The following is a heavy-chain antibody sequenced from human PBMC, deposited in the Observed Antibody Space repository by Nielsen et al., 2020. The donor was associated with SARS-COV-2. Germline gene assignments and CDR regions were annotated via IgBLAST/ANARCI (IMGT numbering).Heavy chain of an antibody. CDR2: MNPNSGNT. D-gene: IGHD4-17*01. Sequence: ASVKVSCKASGGTSSSYAINWVRQATGQGLEWMGWMNPNSGNTGYAQKFQGRVTMTRNTSISTAYMELSSLRSEDTAVYYCAREGTEPTVPLWGRYYYYYGMDVWGQGTTVTVSS. CDR3: AREGTEPTVPLWGRYYYYYGMDV. V-gene: IGHV1-8*02. CDR1: GGTSSSYA. J-gene: IGHJ6*02.